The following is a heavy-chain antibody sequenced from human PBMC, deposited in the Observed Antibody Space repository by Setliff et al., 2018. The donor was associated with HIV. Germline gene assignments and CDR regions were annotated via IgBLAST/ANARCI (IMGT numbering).Heavy chain of an antibody. CDR3: TRDPRLVDF. CDR1: GFTFRDHY. J-gene: IGHJ3*01. Sequence: LRLSCAASGFTFRDHYMTWIRQAPGKGLEWVSYIRGDSSSTNYADSVKGRFTISRDNAKNSLYLQMNSLRAEDTAVYYCTRDPRLVDFWGQGTMVTVSS. D-gene: IGHD2-8*02. V-gene: IGHV3-11*05. CDR2: IRGDSSST.